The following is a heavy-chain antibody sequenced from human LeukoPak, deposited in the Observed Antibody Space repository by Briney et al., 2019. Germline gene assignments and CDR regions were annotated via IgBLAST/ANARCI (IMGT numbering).Heavy chain of an antibody. Sequence: SQTLSLTCAISGDSVSSNSAAWNWIRQSPSRGLEWLGRTYYRSKWYNDYAVSVKSRITINPDTSKNQFSLQLNSVTPEDTAVYYCARDRGDTRRGWEIEEQYYFDYWGQGTLVTVSS. CDR1: GDSVSSNSAA. J-gene: IGHJ4*02. D-gene: IGHD2-21*01. CDR2: TYYRSKWYN. V-gene: IGHV6-1*01. CDR3: ARDRGDTRRGWEIEEQYYFDY.